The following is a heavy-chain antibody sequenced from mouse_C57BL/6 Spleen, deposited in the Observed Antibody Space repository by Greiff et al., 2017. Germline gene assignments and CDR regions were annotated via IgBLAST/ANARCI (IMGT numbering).Heavy chain of an antibody. D-gene: IGHD2-4*01. J-gene: IGHJ3*01. V-gene: IGHV14-4*01. Sequence: VQLKESGAELVRPGASVKLSCTASGFNIKDDYMHWVKQRPEQGLEWIGWIDPENGDTEYASKFQGKVTITADTSSNPAYLQLSSLTAEDTAVYYCTTDYDGAYWGQGTLVTVSA. CDR1: GFNIKDDY. CDR2: IDPENGDT. CDR3: TTDYDGAY.